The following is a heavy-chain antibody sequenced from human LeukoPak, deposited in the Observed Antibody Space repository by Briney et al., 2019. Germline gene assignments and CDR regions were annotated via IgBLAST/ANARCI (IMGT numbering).Heavy chain of an antibody. V-gene: IGHV4-30-2*01. Sequence: SETLSLTCTVPGGSISRYYWSWIRQPPGKGLEWIGYIYHSGSTYYNPSLKSRVTISVDRSKNQFSLKLSSVTAADTAVYYCARAEPNCSGGSCYPNWFDPWGQGTLVTVSS. J-gene: IGHJ5*02. CDR3: ARAEPNCSGGSCYPNWFDP. CDR2: IYHSGST. D-gene: IGHD2-15*01. CDR1: GGSISRYY.